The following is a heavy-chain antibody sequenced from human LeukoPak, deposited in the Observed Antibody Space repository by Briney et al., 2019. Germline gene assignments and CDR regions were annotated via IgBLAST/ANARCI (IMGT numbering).Heavy chain of an antibody. J-gene: IGHJ5*02. D-gene: IGHD3-22*01. CDR2: ISSSSSYI. CDR1: GFTFSSYS. V-gene: IGHV3-21*01. CDR3: ARDGNYYDSSGYLKFDP. Sequence: GGSLRLSCAASGFTFSSYSMNWVCQAPGKGLEWVSSISSSSSYIYYADSVKGRFTISRDNAKNSLYLQMNSLRAEDTAVYYCARDGNYYDSSGYLKFDPWGQGTLVTVSS.